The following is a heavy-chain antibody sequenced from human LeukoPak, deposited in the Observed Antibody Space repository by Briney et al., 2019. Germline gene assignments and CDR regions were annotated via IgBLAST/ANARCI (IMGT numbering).Heavy chain of an antibody. D-gene: IGHD6-13*01. Sequence: SETLSLTCAVYGGSFSGYYWSRIRQPPGKGLEWIGEINHSGSTNYNPSLKSRVTISVDTSKNQFSLKLSSVTAADTAVYYCASSGYSSRIDYWGQGTLVTVSS. V-gene: IGHV4-34*01. J-gene: IGHJ4*02. CDR2: INHSGST. CDR3: ASSGYSSRIDY. CDR1: GGSFSGYY.